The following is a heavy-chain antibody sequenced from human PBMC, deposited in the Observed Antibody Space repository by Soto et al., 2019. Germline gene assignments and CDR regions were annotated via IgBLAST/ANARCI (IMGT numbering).Heavy chain of an antibody. Sequence: SETLSLTCTVSGGSISSSSYYWGWIRQPPGKGLEWIGSIYYSGSTYYNPSLKSRVTISVDTSKNQFSLKLSSVTAADTAVYYCARHLYGDYDSYWFDPWGQGTLVTVSS. CDR2: IYYSGST. CDR3: ARHLYGDYDSYWFDP. V-gene: IGHV4-39*01. D-gene: IGHD4-17*01. CDR1: GGSISSSSYY. J-gene: IGHJ5*02.